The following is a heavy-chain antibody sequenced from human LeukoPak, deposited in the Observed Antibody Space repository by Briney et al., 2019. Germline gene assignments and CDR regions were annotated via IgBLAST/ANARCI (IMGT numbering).Heavy chain of an antibody. Sequence: GGSLRLSCAASGFTFRSYWMHWVRQAPGKGLVWVSRINSDGSSTNYADSVKGRFTISRDNAKNTLYLQMNSLRAEDTAVYYCASSILAASDYWGQGTLVTVSS. CDR3: ASSILAASDY. D-gene: IGHD3-9*01. CDR2: INSDGSST. CDR1: GFTFRSYW. J-gene: IGHJ4*02. V-gene: IGHV3-74*01.